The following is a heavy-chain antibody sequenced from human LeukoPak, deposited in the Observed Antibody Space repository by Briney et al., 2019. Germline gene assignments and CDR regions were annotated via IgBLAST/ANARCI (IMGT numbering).Heavy chain of an antibody. D-gene: IGHD3-16*02. CDR1: GFTFINAW. Sequence: PGGSLRLSCAASGFTFINAWMNWVRQAPGKGLEWVSYISSSSSTIYYADSVKGRFTIPRDNAKNSLYLQMNSLRAEDTAVYYCARDNYVWGSYRYTVGDYFDYWGQGTLVTVSS. V-gene: IGHV3-48*01. CDR2: ISSSSSTI. CDR3: ARDNYVWGSYRYTVGDYFDY. J-gene: IGHJ4*02.